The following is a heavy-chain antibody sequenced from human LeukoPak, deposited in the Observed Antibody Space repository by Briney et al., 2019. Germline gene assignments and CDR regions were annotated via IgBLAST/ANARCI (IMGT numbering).Heavy chain of an antibody. CDR1: GGTFSSYA. J-gene: IGHJ3*02. CDR2: INPILGIA. V-gene: IGHV1-69*04. D-gene: IGHD3-22*01. Sequence: SVNVSCKASGGTFSSYAISWVRQAPGQGPEWMGRINPILGIANYAQKFQGRVAITADKSTSTAFMELSSLRSEDTAVYYCASEYYDRSGAGGTIGAFDIWGQGTMVTVSS. CDR3: ASEYYDRSGAGGTIGAFDI.